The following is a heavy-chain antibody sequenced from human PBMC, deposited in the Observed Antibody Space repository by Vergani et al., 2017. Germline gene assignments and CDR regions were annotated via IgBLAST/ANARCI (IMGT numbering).Heavy chain of an antibody. J-gene: IGHJ6*02. Sequence: EVQLLESGGGLVQPGGSLRLSCAASGFTFSSYAMSWVRQAPGKGLEWVSAISGSGGSTYYADSVKGRFTISRDNSKNTLYLQMNSLRAEDTAVYYCAKAITFGVVSALDYYYYGMDVWGQGTTVTVSS. V-gene: IGHV3-23*01. CDR1: GFTFSSYA. D-gene: IGHD3-3*01. CDR3: AKAITFGVVSALDYYYYGMDV. CDR2: ISGSGGST.